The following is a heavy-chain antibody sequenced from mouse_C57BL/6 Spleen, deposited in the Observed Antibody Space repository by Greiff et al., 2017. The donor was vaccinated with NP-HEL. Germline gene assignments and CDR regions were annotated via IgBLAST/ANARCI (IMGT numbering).Heavy chain of an antibody. V-gene: IGHV5-4*01. J-gene: IGHJ2*01. CDR1: GFTFSSYA. CDR2: ISDGGSYT. Sequence: EVQGVESGGGLVKPGGSLKLSCAASGFTFSSYAMSWVRQTPEKRLEWVATISDGGSYTYYPDNVKGRFTISRDNAKNNLYLQMSHLKSEDTAMYYCARDRPLYFDYWGQGTTLTVSS. CDR3: ARDRPLYFDY.